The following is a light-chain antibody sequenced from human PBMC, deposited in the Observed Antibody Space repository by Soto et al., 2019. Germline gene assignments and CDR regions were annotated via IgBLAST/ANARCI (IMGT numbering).Light chain of an antibody. CDR1: QSISSW. Sequence: DIQMTQSPSTLSASVGDRVTITCRASQSISSWLAWYQQKPGKAPKLLIYDASSLESRVPSRFSGSGSGTEFTLTIIGLRPYDFATYYCQQYNTYSYTFGQGTKLEIK. J-gene: IGKJ2*01. CDR2: DAS. V-gene: IGKV1-5*01. CDR3: QQYNTYSYT.